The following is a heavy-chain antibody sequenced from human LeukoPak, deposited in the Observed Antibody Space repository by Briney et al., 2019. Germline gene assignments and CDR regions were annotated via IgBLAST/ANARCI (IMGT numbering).Heavy chain of an antibody. Sequence: SVKVSCKASGGTFSSYTISWVRQAPGQGLEWMGRIIPILGIANYAQKFQGGVTITADKSTSTAYMELSSLRSEDTAVYYCARARSGSGPLAHWRQGTLVTVSS. CDR1: GGTFSSYT. CDR2: IIPILGIA. CDR3: ARARSGSGPLAH. D-gene: IGHD2-15*01. V-gene: IGHV1-69*02. J-gene: IGHJ4*02.